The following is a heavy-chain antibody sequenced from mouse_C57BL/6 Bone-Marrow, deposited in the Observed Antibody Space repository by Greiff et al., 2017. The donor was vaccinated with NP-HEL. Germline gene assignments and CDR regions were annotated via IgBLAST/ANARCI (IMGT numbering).Heavy chain of an antibody. V-gene: IGHV1-54*01. CDR3: EIKNGYPFDY. CDR1: GYAFTNYL. CDR2: INPGSGGT. Sequence: QVQLQQSGAELVRPGTSVKVSCKASGYAFTNYLIEWVKQRPGQGLEWIGVINPGSGGTNYNEKFKGKATLTADKSSSTAYMQLSSLTSEDSAVYVVEIKNGYPFDYWGQGITLTVAS. D-gene: IGHD2-2*01. J-gene: IGHJ2*01.